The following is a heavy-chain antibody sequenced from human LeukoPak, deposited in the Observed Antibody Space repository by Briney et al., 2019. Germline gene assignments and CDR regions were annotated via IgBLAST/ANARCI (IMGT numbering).Heavy chain of an antibody. CDR3: ARDTY. J-gene: IGHJ4*02. CDR1: GFTFSSYA. CDR2: ISSNGGST. V-gene: IGHV3-64*01. Sequence: GGSLRLSCAASGFTFSSYAMHWVRQAPGRGLEYVSAISSNGGSTYYANSVKGRFTISRDNSKNTPYLQMGSLRAEDMAVYYCARDTYWGQGTLVTVSS.